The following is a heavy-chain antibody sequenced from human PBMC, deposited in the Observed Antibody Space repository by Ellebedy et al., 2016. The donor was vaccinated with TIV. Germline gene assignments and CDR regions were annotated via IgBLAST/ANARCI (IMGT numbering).Heavy chain of an antibody. V-gene: IGHV3-53*05. D-gene: IGHD6-19*01. Sequence: GESLKISCAVSGFTVSTNYLSWVRQAPGKGLEWVSTIYGDGTTYYADSVRGRFTISRDVSKNTLFLQMNRLRAEDTAMYYCTRETNPSPGTVAGTGFDCWGQGALVIVSS. J-gene: IGHJ4*02. CDR3: TRETNPSPGTVAGTGFDC. CDR1: GFTVSTNY. CDR2: IYGDGTT.